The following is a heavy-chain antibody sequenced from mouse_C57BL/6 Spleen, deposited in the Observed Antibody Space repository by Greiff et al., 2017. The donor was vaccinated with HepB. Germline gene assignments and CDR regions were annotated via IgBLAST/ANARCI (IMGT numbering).Heavy chain of an antibody. CDR1: GYTFTSYG. CDR3: ARSGYYGNPYAMDY. D-gene: IGHD2-1*01. V-gene: IGHV1-81*01. J-gene: IGHJ4*01. CDR2: IYPRSGNT. Sequence: QLQQSGAELARPGASVKLSCKASGYTFTSYGISWVKQRTGQGLEWIGEIYPRSGNTYYNEKFKGKATLTADKSSSTAYMELRSLTSEDSAVYFCARSGYYGNPYAMDYWGQGTSVTVSS.